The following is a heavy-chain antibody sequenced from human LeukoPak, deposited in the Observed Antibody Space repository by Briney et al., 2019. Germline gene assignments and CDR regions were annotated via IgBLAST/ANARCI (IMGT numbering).Heavy chain of an antibody. D-gene: IGHD3-22*01. CDR3: ARSPKGYYYDSSGYIFPY. CDR1: GYSISSGYY. CDR2: IYHSGST. Sequence: SETLSLTCTVSGYSISSGYYWGWIRQPPGKGLEWIGSIYHSGSTYYNPSLKSRVTISVDTSKNQFSLKLSSVTAADTAVYYCARSPKGYYYDSSGYIFPYWGQGTLVTVSS. J-gene: IGHJ4*02. V-gene: IGHV4-38-2*02.